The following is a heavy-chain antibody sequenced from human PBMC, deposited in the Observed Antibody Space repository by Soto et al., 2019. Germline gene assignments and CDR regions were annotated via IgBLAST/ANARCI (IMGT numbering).Heavy chain of an antibody. CDR2: IYYSGST. CDR3: ARVVGSSSNYYFDY. D-gene: IGHD6-6*01. J-gene: IGHJ4*01. Sequence: PSETLSLTCTVSGGSISSCGYYWSWIRQHPGKGLEWIGYIYYSGSTYYNPSLKSRVTISVDTSKNQFSLKLSSVTAADTAVYYCARVVGSSSNYYFDYWGHGTLVTVSS. CDR1: GGSISSCGYY. V-gene: IGHV4-31*03.